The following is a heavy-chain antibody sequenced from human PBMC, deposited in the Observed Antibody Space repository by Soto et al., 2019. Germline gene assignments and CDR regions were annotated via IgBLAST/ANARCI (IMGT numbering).Heavy chain of an antibody. CDR3: AKDTYDLVVPAADAFDI. Sequence: EVQLVESGGGLVQPGRSLRLSCAASGFTFDDYAMHWVRQAPGKGLEWVSGISWNSGSIGYADSVKGRFTISRDNAKNSLYLQMNSLRAEDTALYYCAKDTYDLVVPAADAFDIWGQGTMVTVSS. CDR1: GFTFDDYA. D-gene: IGHD2-2*01. J-gene: IGHJ3*02. V-gene: IGHV3-9*01. CDR2: ISWNSGSI.